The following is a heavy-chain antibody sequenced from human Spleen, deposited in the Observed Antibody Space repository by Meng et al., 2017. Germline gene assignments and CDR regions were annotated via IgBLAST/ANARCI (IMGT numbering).Heavy chain of an antibody. CDR1: GGSFSGYY. CDR2: INHSGST. Sequence: QGPLKQWGAGLLKPSETLSLTCAVYGGSFSGYYWSWIRQPPGKGLEWIGEINHSGSTNYNPSLKSRVTISVDTSKNQFSLKLSSVTAADTAVYYCARGYSRGKYFQHWGQGTLVTVSS. D-gene: IGHD6-13*01. CDR3: ARGYSRGKYFQH. V-gene: IGHV4-34*01. J-gene: IGHJ1*01.